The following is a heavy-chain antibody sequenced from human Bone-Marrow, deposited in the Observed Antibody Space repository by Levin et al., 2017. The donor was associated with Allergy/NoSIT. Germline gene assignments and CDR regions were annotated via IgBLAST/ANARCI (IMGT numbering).Heavy chain of an antibody. CDR3: ARKYYMDV. D-gene: IGHD6-6*01. Sequence: SETLSLTCAVSGYSISSDYYWGWIRQPPGKGLEWIGNIHESGTTKYNPSLKSRVTISVDTSKNQFSLQLNSVTAADTAVYFCARKYYMDVWGKGTTVTVSS. CDR1: GYSISSDYY. J-gene: IGHJ6*03. CDR2: IHESGTT. V-gene: IGHV4-38-2*01.